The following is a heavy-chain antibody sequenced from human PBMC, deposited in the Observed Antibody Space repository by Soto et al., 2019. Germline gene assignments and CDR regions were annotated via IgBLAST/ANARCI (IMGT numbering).Heavy chain of an antibody. CDR2: TYYRSNWRH. V-gene: IGHV6-1*01. D-gene: IGHD6-19*01. CDR1: GASVSSNTAA. CDR3: ARGVAGSGFDL. Sequence: SQTLSLTCAISGASVSSNTAAWNWIRSSPSRGLEWLGRTYYRSNWRHDYAVSVKSRITVNPDTSKNHFSLPLNSVTPDDTAVYYCARGVAGSGFDLWGQGSRVTVSS. J-gene: IGHJ4*02.